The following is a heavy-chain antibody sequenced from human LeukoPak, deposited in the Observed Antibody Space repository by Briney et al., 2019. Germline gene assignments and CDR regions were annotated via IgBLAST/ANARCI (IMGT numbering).Heavy chain of an antibody. CDR1: GGSISSSNW. J-gene: IGHJ2*01. D-gene: IGHD6-13*01. V-gene: IGHV4-4*02. CDR3: ARDRDFSSSWPYWYFDL. Sequence: SETPSLTCAVSGGSISSSNWWSWVRQPPGKGLEWIGEINHSGSTNYNPSLKSRVTISVDTSKNQFSLKLSSVTAADTAVYYCARDRDFSSSWPYWYFDLWGRGTLVTVSS. CDR2: INHSGST.